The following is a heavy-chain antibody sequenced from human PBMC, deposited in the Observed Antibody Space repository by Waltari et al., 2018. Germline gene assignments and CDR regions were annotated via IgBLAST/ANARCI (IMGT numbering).Heavy chain of an antibody. CDR1: AIPVADYA. Sequence: VQSGGGPVQPRKSLTLSCAASAIPVADYAMQWVRKVPGRGMEWVSSISWNSGRIKYADSVKGRFTISRDNAKTSVYMQMNSLKIEDTAVYYCAKELRSLERGFDLWGQGTPVIVSS. CDR2: ISWNSGRI. J-gene: IGHJ4*02. V-gene: IGHV3-9*01. CDR3: AKELRSLERGFDL. D-gene: IGHD3-3*01.